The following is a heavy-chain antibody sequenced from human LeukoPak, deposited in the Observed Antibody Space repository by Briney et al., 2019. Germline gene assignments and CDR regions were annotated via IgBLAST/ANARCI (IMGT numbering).Heavy chain of an antibody. CDR3: AKEVSGSGSYYGGNDY. CDR1: GFTFSSYA. CDR2: ITGTGGVT. Sequence: TGGSLRLSCAASGFTFSSYAMGSVRQAPGKGLGWLSTITGTGGVTYYADSVKGRFTISRDSSKTTLYLQMNSLRAEDTAVYYCAKEVSGSGSYYGGNDYWGQGTLVIVSS. D-gene: IGHD3-10*01. V-gene: IGHV3-23*01. J-gene: IGHJ4*02.